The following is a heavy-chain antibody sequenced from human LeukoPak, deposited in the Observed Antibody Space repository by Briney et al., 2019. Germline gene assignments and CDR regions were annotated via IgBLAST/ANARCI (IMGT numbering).Heavy chain of an antibody. V-gene: IGHV3-30*03. CDR3: ASYRVYSYGLCDY. CDR1: GWTFSSYC. D-gene: IGHD5-18*01. Sequence: GGSLTLSCAASGWTFSSYCMHWVRQAPGKGLEWVAVISYDGSTKYYADSVKGRFTISKDNSKDTLYLQVNSRRGGETGGDYCASYRVYSYGLCDYGGRGPVVSVS. J-gene: IGHJ4*02. CDR2: ISYDGSTK.